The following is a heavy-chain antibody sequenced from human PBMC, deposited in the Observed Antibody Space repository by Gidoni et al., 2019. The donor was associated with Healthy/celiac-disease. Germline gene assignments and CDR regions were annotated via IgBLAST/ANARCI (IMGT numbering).Heavy chain of an antibody. CDR3: ARDPYAGQVTAIPNY. D-gene: IGHD2-21*02. J-gene: IGHJ4*02. CDR2: INPSGGST. Sequence: QVQLVQSGAEVKKPGASVKVSCKASGYTFTRYYMHWVRQAPGQGLEWMGIINPSGGSTSYAQKFQGRVTMTRDTSTSTVYMELSSLRSEDTAVYYCARDPYAGQVTAIPNYWGQGTLVTVSS. V-gene: IGHV1-46*01. CDR1: GYTFTRYY.